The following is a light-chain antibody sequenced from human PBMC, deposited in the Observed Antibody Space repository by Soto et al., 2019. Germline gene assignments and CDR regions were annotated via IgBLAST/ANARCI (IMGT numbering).Light chain of an antibody. Sequence: EIVLTQSPGTLSLSPGERATLSCRASQTISSRHLAWYQHKPGQAPRVVVYGTSSRASGIPDRFTGSGSGTDFNRTINGLEPEDFAVYYCQQYGTSPWTSGQGTRLEIK. CDR3: QQYGTSPWT. V-gene: IGKV3-20*01. J-gene: IGKJ1*01. CDR1: QTISSRH. CDR2: GTS.